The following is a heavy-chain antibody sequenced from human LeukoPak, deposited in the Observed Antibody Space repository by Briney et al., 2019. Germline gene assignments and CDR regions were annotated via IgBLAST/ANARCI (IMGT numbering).Heavy chain of an antibody. J-gene: IGHJ4*02. V-gene: IGHV3-48*01. CDR1: GFTFSGYS. Sequence: GGSLRLSCAASGFTFSGYSMNWVRQAPGKGLEWVSYITSSSSAIYYADSVKGRFTISRDNAKNSLYLQIDSLRAEDTAVYYCARVRGSYHFDYWGQGTLVTVSS. CDR3: ARVRGSYHFDY. CDR2: ITSSSSAI. D-gene: IGHD1-26*01.